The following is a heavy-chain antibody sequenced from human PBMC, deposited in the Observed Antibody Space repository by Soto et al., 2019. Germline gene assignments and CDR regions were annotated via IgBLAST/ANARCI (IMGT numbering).Heavy chain of an antibody. CDR2: IFSNDEK. V-gene: IGHV2-26*01. D-gene: IGHD2-21*02. Sequence: SGPTLVNPPETLTLTCTVSGFSLSNARMGVIWIRQPPGKALEWLAHIFSNDEKSYSTSLKSRLTISKDTSKSQVVLTMTNMDPVDTATYYCARMRAGFQFGVVTATGLDYWGQGTLVTVSS. CDR3: ARMRAGFQFGVVTATGLDY. CDR1: GFSLSNARMG. J-gene: IGHJ4*02.